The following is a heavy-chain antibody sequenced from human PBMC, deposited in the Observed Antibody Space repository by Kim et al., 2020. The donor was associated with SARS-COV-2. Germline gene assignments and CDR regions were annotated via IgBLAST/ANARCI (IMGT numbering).Heavy chain of an antibody. V-gene: IGHV3-33*01. Sequence: GGSLRLSCAASGFTFSSYGMHWVRQAPGKGLEWVAVIWYDGSNKYYADSVKGRFTISRDNSKNTLYLQMNSLRAEDTAVYYCARAYSSSWYLGGLGFFYYGMDVWGQGTTVTVSS. CDR1: GFTFSSYG. J-gene: IGHJ6*02. CDR2: IWYDGSNK. D-gene: IGHD6-13*01. CDR3: ARAYSSSWYLGGLGFFYYGMDV.